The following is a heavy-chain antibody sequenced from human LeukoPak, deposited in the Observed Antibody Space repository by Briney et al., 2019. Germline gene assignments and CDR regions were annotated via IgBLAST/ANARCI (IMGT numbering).Heavy chain of an antibody. Sequence: PGGTLRLSCAASGFPFSGHGMSWVRQAPGKGLEWVSGIIGGGGSTYYADSVKGRFTISGDNAKNSLYLQMNSLRAEDTAVYYCAELGITMIGGVWGKGTTVTISS. CDR2: IIGGGGST. V-gene: IGHV3-23*01. CDR3: AELGITMIGGV. D-gene: IGHD3-10*02. CDR1: GFPFSGHG. J-gene: IGHJ6*04.